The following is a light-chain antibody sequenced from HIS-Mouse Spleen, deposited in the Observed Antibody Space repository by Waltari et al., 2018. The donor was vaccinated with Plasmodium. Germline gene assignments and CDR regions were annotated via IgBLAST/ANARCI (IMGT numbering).Light chain of an antibody. CDR1: ALPKKY. CDR2: EDS. J-gene: IGLJ3*02. Sequence: SYELTQPPSVSVSPGQTARITCPGDALPKKYAYWYQQKSGQAPVLVIYEDSKRPAGIPSRFSCSSSGKKGTLTISGAQVEDEADYYCYSTDSSGNHSVFGGGTKLTVL. V-gene: IGLV3-10*01. CDR3: YSTDSSGNHSV.